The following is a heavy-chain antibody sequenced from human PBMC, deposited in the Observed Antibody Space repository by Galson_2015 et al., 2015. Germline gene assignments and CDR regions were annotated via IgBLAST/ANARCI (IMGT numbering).Heavy chain of an antibody. V-gene: IGHV1-46*04. CDR2: INPSGAAT. J-gene: IGHJ4*02. CDR3: ARELGGTYYFDY. CDR1: GYTFTNYF. Sequence: SVKVSCKASGYTFTNYFINWVRQAPGQGLEWVGAINPSGAATFYAQKLQGRVTMTRDTPTSTVYVELSSLGSEDTAVYYCARELGGTYYFDYWGLGTLVTVSS. D-gene: IGHD3-10*01.